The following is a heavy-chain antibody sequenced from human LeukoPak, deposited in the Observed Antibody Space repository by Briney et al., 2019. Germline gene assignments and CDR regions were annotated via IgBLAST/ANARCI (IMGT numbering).Heavy chain of an antibody. CDR3: AKTTYCGGDCYSWYFDY. V-gene: IGHV3-9*01. Sequence: SLRLSCAASGFTFDDYAMHWVRQAPGKGLECVSGISWNGGNIGYADSVKGRFTISRDNSKNTLYLQMNSLRAEDTAVYHCAKTTYCGGDCYSWYFDYWGQGTLVTVSS. J-gene: IGHJ4*02. CDR2: ISWNGGNI. D-gene: IGHD2-21*02. CDR1: GFTFDDYA.